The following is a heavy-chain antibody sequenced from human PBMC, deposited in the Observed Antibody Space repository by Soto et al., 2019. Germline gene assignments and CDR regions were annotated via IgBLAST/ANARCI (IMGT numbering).Heavy chain of an antibody. CDR2: FYSSGSP. J-gene: IGHJ4*02. V-gene: IGHV4-59*01. CDR3: ARYKRLIVDY. D-gene: IGHD3-22*01. Sequence: SGTLSPTCTVSCDSPRGYYWGWIRQTPGKGLEWIGYFYSSGSPHHNPSLKSRVTISEDRSKNQFYLKLSSVTAADTAVYYCARYKRLIVDYWGRGTLVTSPQ. CDR1: CDSPRGYY.